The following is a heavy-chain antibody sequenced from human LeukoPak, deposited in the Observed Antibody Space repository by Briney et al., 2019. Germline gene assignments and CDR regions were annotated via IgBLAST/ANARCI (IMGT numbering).Heavy chain of an antibody. CDR1: GGSISSSSYY. CDR2: IYYSGST. V-gene: IGHV4-39*01. CDR3: ASILKDGYNSD. D-gene: IGHD5-24*01. Sequence: SETLSLTCTVSGGSISSSSYYWGWIRQPPGKGLEWIGSIYYSGSTYYNPSLKSRVTISVDTSKNQFSLKLSSVTAADTAVYYCASILKDGYNSDWGQGTLVTVSS. J-gene: IGHJ4*02.